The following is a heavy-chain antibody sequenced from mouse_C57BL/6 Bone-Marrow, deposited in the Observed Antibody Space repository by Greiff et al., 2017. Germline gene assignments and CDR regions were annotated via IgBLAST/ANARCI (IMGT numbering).Heavy chain of an antibody. Sequence: EVKVVESEGGLVQPGSSMKLSCTASGFTFSDYYMAWVRQVPEKGLEWVANINYDGSSTYYLDSLKSRFIISRDNAKNILYLQMSSLKSEDTATYYCAREEGWLLNWGQGTTLTVSS. CDR1: GFTFSDYY. J-gene: IGHJ2*01. D-gene: IGHD2-3*01. CDR3: AREEGWLLN. CDR2: INYDGSST. V-gene: IGHV5-16*01.